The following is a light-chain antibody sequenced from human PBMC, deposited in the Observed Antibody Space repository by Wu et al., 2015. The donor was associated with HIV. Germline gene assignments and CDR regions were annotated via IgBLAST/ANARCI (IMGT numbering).Light chain of an antibody. CDR2: GAS. Sequence: EIVMTQSPATLSVSPGERATLSCRASQSVSSNLAWYQQKPGQAPRLLIYGASTRATGIPARFSGSGSGTEFTLTISSLQSEDFAVYYCQQYNNWPQTFGQGDQGGNQ. CDR3: QQYNNWPQT. J-gene: IGKJ1*01. V-gene: IGKV3-15*01. CDR1: QSVSSN.